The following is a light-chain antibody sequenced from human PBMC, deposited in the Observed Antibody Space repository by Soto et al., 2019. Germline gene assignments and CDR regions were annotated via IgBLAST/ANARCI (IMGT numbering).Light chain of an antibody. CDR2: AAS. J-gene: IGKJ1*01. Sequence: DIQMTQSPSSLSASVGDRVTITCRASPGIANYLAWYQQKPGKVPKLLIYAASALQSGVPSRFSGSGSGTDFTLTITSLQPEDVATYYCQKYDSAPPSFGRGTKVEIK. V-gene: IGKV1-27*01. CDR3: QKYDSAPPS. CDR1: PGIANY.